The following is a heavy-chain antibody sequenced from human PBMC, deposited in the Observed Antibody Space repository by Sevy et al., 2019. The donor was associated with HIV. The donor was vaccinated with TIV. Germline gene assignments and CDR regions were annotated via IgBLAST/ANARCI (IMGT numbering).Heavy chain of an antibody. CDR1: GFTFSRFG. D-gene: IGHD2-15*01. CDR2: VWYDGSNE. J-gene: IGHJ6*03. V-gene: IGHV3-33*01. Sequence: GGSLRLSCAASGFTFSRFGMHWVRQAPGKGLEWVGVVWYDGSNEDYADSVKGRFTISRDNSKNTLFLQMNRLRAEDTAVYYCAREPIDLSFYMDLWGKGTAVTVSS. CDR3: AREPIDLSFYMDL.